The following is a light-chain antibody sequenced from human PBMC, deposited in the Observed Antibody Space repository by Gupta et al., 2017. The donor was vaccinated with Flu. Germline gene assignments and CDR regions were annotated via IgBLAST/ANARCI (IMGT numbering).Light chain of an antibody. Sequence: ERATRSCSASQSGSINRAWYQHKSGQEPRHLIYRASTRATGIPARFSGRVCGTEFTINISSLQSEDVAVYYGQQYNNRPPRIFGGGTKVEIK. V-gene: IGKV3-15*01. CDR3: QQYNNRPPRI. CDR1: QSGSIN. CDR2: RAS. J-gene: IGKJ4*01.